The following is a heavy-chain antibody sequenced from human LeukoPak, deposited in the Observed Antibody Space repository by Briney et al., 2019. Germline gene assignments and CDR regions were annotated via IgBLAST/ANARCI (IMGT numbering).Heavy chain of an antibody. CDR3: ARAHSSSWYGNWFDP. D-gene: IGHD6-13*01. Sequence: SETLSLTCTVSGGSISSYYWSWIRQPAGKGLEWIGRIYTSGSTNYNPSLKSRVTMSVDTSKDQFSLKLSSVTAADTAVYYCARAHSSSWYGNWFDPWGQGTLVTVSS. V-gene: IGHV4-4*07. J-gene: IGHJ5*02. CDR1: GGSISSYY. CDR2: IYTSGST.